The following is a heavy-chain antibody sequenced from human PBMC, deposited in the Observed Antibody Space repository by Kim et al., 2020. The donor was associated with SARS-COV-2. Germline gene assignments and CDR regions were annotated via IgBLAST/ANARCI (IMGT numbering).Heavy chain of an antibody. V-gene: IGHV3-30*01. CDR3: ARGAQEPPGY. CDR2: NK. D-gene: IGHD1-26*01. Sequence: NKDYADSVKGRFTISRDNSKNTLYLQMNSLRAEDTAMYYCARGAQEPPGYWGQGTLVTVSS. J-gene: IGHJ4*02.